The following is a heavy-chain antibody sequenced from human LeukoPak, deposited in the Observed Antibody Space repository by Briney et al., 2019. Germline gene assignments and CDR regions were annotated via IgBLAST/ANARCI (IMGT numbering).Heavy chain of an antibody. Sequence: PGGSLGLSCAAPGFTVSTNYMNWVRQVPGKGLEWVSVIYSGGSTFYADSVKGRFTISRDNSKNTLYLQMNSLRAEDTAVYYCARDGGWYYFDYWGQGTLVTVSS. CDR2: IYSGGST. J-gene: IGHJ4*02. CDR1: GFTVSTNY. CDR3: ARDGGWYYFDY. D-gene: IGHD6-19*01. V-gene: IGHV3-66*01.